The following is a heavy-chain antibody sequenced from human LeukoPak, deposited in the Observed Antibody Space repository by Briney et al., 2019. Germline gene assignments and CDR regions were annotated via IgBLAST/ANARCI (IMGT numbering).Heavy chain of an antibody. Sequence: GESLKISCKGSGYSFTIYWIGWVRQMPGKGLEWMGIIYPGASDTLYSPSFQGQVTISADKSINTAYLQWSSLQASDTAMYYCARGINTWYLFDYWGQGTLVTVSS. CDR2: IYPGASDT. V-gene: IGHV5-51*01. CDR3: ARGINTWYLFDY. D-gene: IGHD6-13*01. J-gene: IGHJ4*02. CDR1: GYSFTIYW.